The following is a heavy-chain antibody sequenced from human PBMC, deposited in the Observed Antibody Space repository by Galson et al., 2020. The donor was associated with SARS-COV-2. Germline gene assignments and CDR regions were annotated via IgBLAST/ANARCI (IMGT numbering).Heavy chain of an antibody. CDR1: GLSFSNYW. J-gene: IGHJ6*02. V-gene: IGHV3-74*01. Sequence: ALHGESLKISCAVSGLSFSNYWMQWVRQVPGEGPVWVSRINNDGTSRSYADSVRGRFTVSRDNAKNILYLQMNSLRAEDTAVYYCTRGGYCNSATCYIGYFGMDVWGQGTTVTVSS. CDR2: INNDGTSR. D-gene: IGHD2-2*02. CDR3: TRGGYCNSATCYIGYFGMDV.